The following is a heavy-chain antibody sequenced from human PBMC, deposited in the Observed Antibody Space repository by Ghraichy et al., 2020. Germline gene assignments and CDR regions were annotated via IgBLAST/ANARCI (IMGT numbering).Heavy chain of an antibody. CDR1: GFTFSSYG. CDR2: IWYDGSNK. CDR3: AREGILRSHDY. D-gene: IGHD1-14*01. V-gene: IGHV3-33*01. J-gene: IGHJ4*02. Sequence: GGSLRLSCAASGFTFSSYGMHWVRQAPGKGLEWVAVIWYDGSNKYYADSVKGRFTISRDNSKNTLYLQMNSLRAEDTAVYYCAREGILRSHDYWGQGTLVTVAS.